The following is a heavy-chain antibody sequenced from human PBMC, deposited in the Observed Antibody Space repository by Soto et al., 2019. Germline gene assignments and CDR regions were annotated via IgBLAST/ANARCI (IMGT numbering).Heavy chain of an antibody. CDR1: GFNFSSYW. Sequence: EVQLVESGGGLVQPGESLTLSFAASGFNFSSYWIHWVRQAPGKGLVWVSRIKTDGSGTYYADSVQCRLTISRDNSKNTLYLQLNSLRVEDTSVYFRARGDGDRFDGNGYLGRHWGQGPLVTVSS. CDR2: IKTDGSGT. V-gene: IGHV3-74*01. D-gene: IGHD5-18*01. J-gene: IGHJ4*02. CDR3: ARGDGDRFDGNGYLGRH.